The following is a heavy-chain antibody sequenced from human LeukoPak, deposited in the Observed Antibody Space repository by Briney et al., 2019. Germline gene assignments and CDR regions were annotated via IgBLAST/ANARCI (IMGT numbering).Heavy chain of an antibody. Sequence: GGSLRLSCAASEFIFSSYAMTWVRQAPGKGLEWVSAISRDGGDTFYADSVKGRFTISRDNSKNTVYLQMNSLRAEDTALYYCAKLGHTSGYYARHSDYWGQGTLVTVSS. J-gene: IGHJ4*02. V-gene: IGHV3-23*01. CDR2: ISRDGGDT. CDR3: AKLGHTSGYYARHSDY. CDR1: EFIFSSYA. D-gene: IGHD3-22*01.